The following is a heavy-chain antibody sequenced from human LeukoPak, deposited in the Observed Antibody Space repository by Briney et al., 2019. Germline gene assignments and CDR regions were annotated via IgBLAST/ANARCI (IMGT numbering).Heavy chain of an antibody. V-gene: IGHV5-51*01. D-gene: IGHD3-10*01. CDR2: IYPADSRT. CDR3: ARLTIVRGLISGIDV. J-gene: IGHJ6*02. CDR1: GYMFITYW. Sequence: GESLQSSCKASGYMFITYWIGWVRHMAGKGLECMGIIYPADSRTTYSPSFQGQVTMSADKSINTAYLQWSSLQASDTAMYYCARLTIVRGLISGIDVWGQGTTVTVSS.